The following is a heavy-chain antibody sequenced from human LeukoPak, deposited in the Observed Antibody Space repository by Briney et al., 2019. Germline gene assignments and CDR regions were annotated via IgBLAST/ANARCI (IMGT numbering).Heavy chain of an antibody. CDR1: GFTFSSYA. V-gene: IGHV3-74*01. CDR2: IKTDGSST. CDR3: ARDIHAFDI. D-gene: IGHD2-21*01. Sequence: GGSLRLSCAASGFTFSSYAMSWVRQAPGKGLVWVSRIKTDGSSTSYADSVKGRFSISRDNAKNTLYLQMNSLRAEDTAVYYCARDIHAFDIWGQGTMVTVSS. J-gene: IGHJ3*02.